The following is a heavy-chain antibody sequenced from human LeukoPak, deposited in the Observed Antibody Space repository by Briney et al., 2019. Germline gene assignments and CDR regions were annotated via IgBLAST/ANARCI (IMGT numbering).Heavy chain of an antibody. V-gene: IGHV3-7*01. CDR2: IKEDGREK. D-gene: IGHD3-10*01. J-gene: IGHJ4*02. CDR1: GFTLSSSW. Sequence: GGSLRLSCATSGFTLSSSWMSWVRQAPGKGLECVANIKEDGREKYYVDSVKGRFTISRDNAKNSLYLQMSSLRAEDTAVYYCARGGRLDYWGQGTLVTVSS. CDR3: ARGGRLDY.